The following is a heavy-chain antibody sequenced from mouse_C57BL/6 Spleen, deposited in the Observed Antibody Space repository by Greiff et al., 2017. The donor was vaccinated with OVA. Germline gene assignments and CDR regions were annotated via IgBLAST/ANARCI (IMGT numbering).Heavy chain of an antibody. CDR1: GYTFTEYT. CDR3: ARHEEGGYGNYGLFFDY. D-gene: IGHD2-1*01. CDR2: FYPGSGSI. V-gene: IGHV1-62-2*01. J-gene: IGHJ2*01. Sequence: QVQLQQSGAELVKPGASVKLSCKASGYTFTEYTIHWVKQRSGQGLEWIGWFYPGSGSIKYNEKFKDKATLTADTSSSTVYMELSRLTSEDSAVYFCARHEEGGYGNYGLFFDYWGQGTTLTVSS.